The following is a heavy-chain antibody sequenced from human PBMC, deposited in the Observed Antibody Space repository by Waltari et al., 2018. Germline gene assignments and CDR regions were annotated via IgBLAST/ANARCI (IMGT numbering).Heavy chain of an antibody. Sequence: EVQLVESGGGLVKLGESLTLSCTASGFTFSDAWMSWVRQAPGKGVEWVANIKGDGSVKNYVGSVKGRFTSFRDNAKNSLYLQMNSLRAEDTGVYYCAREFSYGRTDYWGQGALVTVSS. D-gene: IGHD1-1*01. V-gene: IGHV3-7*01. CDR3: AREFSYGRTDY. CDR1: GFTFSDAW. CDR2: IKGDGSVK. J-gene: IGHJ4*02.